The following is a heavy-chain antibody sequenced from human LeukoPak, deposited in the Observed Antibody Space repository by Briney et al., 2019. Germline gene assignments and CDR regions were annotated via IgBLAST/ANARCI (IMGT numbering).Heavy chain of an antibody. Sequence: GGSLRLSCAASTFTVSTNYMSWVRQAPGKGLEWVSAISGSGGSTYYTDSVKGRFTISRDNSKNTLYLQMNSLRAEDTAVYYCAKSLGVTKASDYWGQGTLVTVSS. CDR2: ISGSGGST. V-gene: IGHV3-23*01. CDR3: AKSLGVTKASDY. D-gene: IGHD2-21*02. J-gene: IGHJ4*02. CDR1: TFTVSTNY.